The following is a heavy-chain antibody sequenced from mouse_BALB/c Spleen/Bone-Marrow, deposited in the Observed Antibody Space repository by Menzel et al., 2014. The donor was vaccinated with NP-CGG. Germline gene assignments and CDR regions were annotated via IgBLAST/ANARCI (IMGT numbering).Heavy chain of an antibody. J-gene: IGHJ4*01. CDR2: IRNKAYGYTT. CDR3: ARFPMDY. V-gene: IGHV7-3*02. Sequence: EVQLVESGGGLVQPGGSLRLSCTTSGFTFTDYYISWVHQPPGKALEWLAFIRNKAYGYTTEYSASVRGRFTISRDNSQSILYLQMNTLRAEDSATYYCARFPMDYWGQGTSVTVSS. CDR1: GFTFTDYY.